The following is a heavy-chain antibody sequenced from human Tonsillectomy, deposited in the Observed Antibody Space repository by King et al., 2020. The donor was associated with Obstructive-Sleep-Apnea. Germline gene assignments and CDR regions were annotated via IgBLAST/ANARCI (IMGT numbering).Heavy chain of an antibody. CDR1: GYSMSSGFY. V-gene: IGHV4-38-2*02. J-gene: IGHJ3*02. D-gene: IGHD1-14*01. Sequence: QESGPKLVKASETLSLTCTVSGYSMSSGFYWGWIRQPPGKGLEWIGSKSHSGSAFYSPSLTSRVTISIDTSNDQFVLNLNSVTAADTAVYYCARVRANQDFEIRGQGTQVSVSS. CDR3: ARVRANQDFEI. CDR2: KSHSGSA.